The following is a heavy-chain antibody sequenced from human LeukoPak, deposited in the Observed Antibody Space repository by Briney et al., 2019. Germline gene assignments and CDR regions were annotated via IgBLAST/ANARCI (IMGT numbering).Heavy chain of an antibody. CDR3: ARVRFGGYCSSTSCYTGNAFDI. CDR2: ISSSSSYI. Sequence: SGGSLRLSCAASGFTFSSYSMNWVRQAPGKGLEWVSSISSSSSYIYYADSVKGRFTISRDNAKNSLYLQMNSLRAEDTAVYYCARVRFGGYCSSTSCYTGNAFDIWGQGTMVTVSS. CDR1: GFTFSSYS. J-gene: IGHJ3*02. D-gene: IGHD2-2*02. V-gene: IGHV3-21*01.